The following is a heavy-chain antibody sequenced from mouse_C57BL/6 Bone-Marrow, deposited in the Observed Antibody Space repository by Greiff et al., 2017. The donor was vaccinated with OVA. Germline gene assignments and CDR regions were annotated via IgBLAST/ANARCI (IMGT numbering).Heavy chain of an antibody. J-gene: IGHJ4*01. CDR3: VRPGLYAMDY. CDR2: IRSKSNNYAT. D-gene: IGHD3-1*01. Sequence: EVQLVESGGGLVQPKGSLKLSCAASGFSFNTYAMNWVRQAPGKGLEWVARIRSKSNNYATYYADSVKDRFTISRDDSESMLYLQMNNLKTEDTAMYYCVRPGLYAMDYWGQGTSVTVSS. CDR1: GFSFNTYA. V-gene: IGHV10-1*01.